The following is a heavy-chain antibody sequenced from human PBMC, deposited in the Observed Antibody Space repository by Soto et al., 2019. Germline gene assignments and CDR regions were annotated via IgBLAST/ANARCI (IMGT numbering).Heavy chain of an antibody. CDR3: ARSAAGIRFFDY. D-gene: IGHD6-13*01. Sequence: KVSCKASGYTFNSNYMRWARQAPGQGLEWMGIINPSGGSTSYAQKFQGRVTMTRDTSTSTVYMELSSLRSEDTAVYYCARSAAGIRFFDYWGKGTLVTVSS. CDR2: INPSGGST. V-gene: IGHV1-46*02. CDR1: GYTFNSNY. J-gene: IGHJ4*02.